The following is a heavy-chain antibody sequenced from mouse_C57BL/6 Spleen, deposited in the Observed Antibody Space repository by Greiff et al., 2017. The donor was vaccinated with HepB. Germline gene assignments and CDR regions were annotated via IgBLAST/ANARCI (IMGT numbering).Heavy chain of an antibody. Sequence: EVQVVESGGGLVKPGGSLKLSCAASGFTFSSYAMSWVRQTPEKRLEWVATISDGGSYTYYPDNVKGRFTISRDNAKNNLYLQMSHLKSEDTAMYYCARVDDYDVGWYFDVWGTGTTVTVSS. CDR3: ARVDDYDVGWYFDV. V-gene: IGHV5-4*01. J-gene: IGHJ1*03. CDR1: GFTFSSYA. CDR2: ISDGGSYT. D-gene: IGHD2-4*01.